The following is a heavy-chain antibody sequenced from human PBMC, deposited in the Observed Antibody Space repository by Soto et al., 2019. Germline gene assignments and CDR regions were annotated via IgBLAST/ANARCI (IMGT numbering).Heavy chain of an antibody. Sequence: QVQLVQSGAEVKKPGSSVKVSCKASGGTFSSYSINWVRQAPGQGLEWMGRITPILGIANYAQKFQGRVRITADKSTSTAYMELSSLRSEETAVYYFAREPYGDYSGYWGQGTLVTVSS. CDR1: GGTFSSYS. J-gene: IGHJ4*02. CDR2: ITPILGIA. V-gene: IGHV1-69*08. CDR3: AREPYGDYSGY. D-gene: IGHD4-17*01.